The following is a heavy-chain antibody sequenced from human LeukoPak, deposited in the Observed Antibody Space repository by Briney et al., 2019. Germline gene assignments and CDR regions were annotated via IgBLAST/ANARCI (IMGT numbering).Heavy chain of an antibody. J-gene: IGHJ4*02. CDR2: INPNSGGT. D-gene: IGHD6-6*01. Sequence: ASVKVSCKASGYTFTGYYMHWVRQAPGQGLEWMGWINPNSGGTNYAQKFQGSVTMTRDTSISTAYMELSRLRSDDTAVYYCARGQNIAARHFDYWGQGTLVTVSS. CDR1: GYTFTGYY. V-gene: IGHV1-2*02. CDR3: ARGQNIAARHFDY.